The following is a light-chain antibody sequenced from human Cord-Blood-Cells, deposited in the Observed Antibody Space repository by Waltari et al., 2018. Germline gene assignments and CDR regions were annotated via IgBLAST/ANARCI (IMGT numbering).Light chain of an antibody. CDR1: QGISSY. CDR3: QQYYSYPYT. CDR2: AAS. Sequence: AIRMTQSPSSFSASTGDRVTITCRASQGISSYLDWYQQKPGKAPKLLIYAASTLQSGVASRFSGSGSGTDLTLTISCLQSEDFATYYCQQYYSYPYTFGQGTKLEIK. J-gene: IGKJ2*01. V-gene: IGKV1-8*01.